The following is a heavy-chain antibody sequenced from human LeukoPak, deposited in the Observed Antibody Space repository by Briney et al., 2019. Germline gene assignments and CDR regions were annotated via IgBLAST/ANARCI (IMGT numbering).Heavy chain of an antibody. CDR2: INHSGST. V-gene: IGHV4-34*01. D-gene: IGHD3-3*01. Sequence: SETLSLTCAVYGGSFGGYYWSWIRQPPGKGLEWIGEINHSGSTNYNPSLKSRVTISVDTSKNQFSLKLSSVTAADTAVYYCARGRYYDFWSGYYLFDYWGQGTLVTVSS. CDR1: GGSFGGYY. CDR3: ARGRYYDFWSGYYLFDY. J-gene: IGHJ4*02.